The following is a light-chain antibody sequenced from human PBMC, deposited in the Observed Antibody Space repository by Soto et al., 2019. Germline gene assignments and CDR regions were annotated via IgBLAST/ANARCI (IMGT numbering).Light chain of an antibody. V-gene: IGLV1-40*01. J-gene: IGLJ1*01. Sequence: QSVLTQPPSVSGAPGQRVNISCTGSSSNNGAGYQIHWYQQLPGTAPKLLIYGNTNRPSGVPDRFSGSKSGTAASLAITGLQAEDEADYYCQSYDSSLSAYVFGVGTKLTVL. CDR1: SSNNGAGYQ. CDR3: QSYDSSLSAYV. CDR2: GNT.